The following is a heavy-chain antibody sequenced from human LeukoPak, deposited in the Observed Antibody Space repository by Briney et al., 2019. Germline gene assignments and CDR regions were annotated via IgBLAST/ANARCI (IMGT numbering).Heavy chain of an antibody. Sequence: ASVKVSCKASGGTFSSYAISWVRQAPGQGLEWMGRFIPILGIANYAQKFQGRVTITADKSTSTAYMELSSLRSEDTAVYYCATRLRSRHYTIFEGMDVWGQGTTVTVSS. CDR1: GGTFSSYA. CDR2: FIPILGIA. V-gene: IGHV1-69*04. CDR3: ATRLRSRHYTIFEGMDV. J-gene: IGHJ6*02. D-gene: IGHD3-3*01.